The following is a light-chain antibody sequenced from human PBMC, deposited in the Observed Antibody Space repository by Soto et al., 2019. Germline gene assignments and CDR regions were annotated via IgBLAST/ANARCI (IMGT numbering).Light chain of an antibody. CDR3: QQYGRLPLS. J-gene: IGKJ4*01. V-gene: IGKV3-20*01. Sequence: EILLTQSPGTLSLSPGDRATLSCRASQSLTSSFLARYQQKPGQTPRLLIYGASSRATDIPDRFSGSGSGTDFTLTISRLEPEDFAVYFCQQYGRLPLSFGGGTKVEIK. CDR2: GAS. CDR1: QSLTSSF.